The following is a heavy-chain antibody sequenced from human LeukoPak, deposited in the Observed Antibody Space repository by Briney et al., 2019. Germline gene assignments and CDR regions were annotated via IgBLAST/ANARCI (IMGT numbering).Heavy chain of an antibody. J-gene: IGHJ4*02. CDR2: IYYSGST. CDR3: ARPGGSYYSSHSDY. D-gene: IGHD1-26*01. Sequence: SETLSLTCTVSGDSISSSSYYWGWIRQPPGKGLEWIGSIYYSGSTFYSPSLKSRVTISVDTSKNQFSLKLSSVTAADTAVYYCARPGGSYYSSHSDYWGQGTLVTVSS. CDR1: GDSISSSSYY. V-gene: IGHV4-39*01.